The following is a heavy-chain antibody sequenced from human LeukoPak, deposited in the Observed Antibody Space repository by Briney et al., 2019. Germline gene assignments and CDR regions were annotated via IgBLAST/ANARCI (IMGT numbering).Heavy chain of an antibody. V-gene: IGHV3-23*01. CDR3: AKSRCSGWTYYYYYMDV. CDR2: ISGSGGST. D-gene: IGHD6-19*01. J-gene: IGHJ6*03. Sequence: PGGSLRLSCAASGFTFSSYAMCWVRQAPGKGLEWVSAISGSGGSTYYADSVKGRFTISRDNSKNTLYLQMNSLRAEDTAVYYCAKSRCSGWTYYYYYMDVWGKGTTVTVSS. CDR1: GFTFSSYA.